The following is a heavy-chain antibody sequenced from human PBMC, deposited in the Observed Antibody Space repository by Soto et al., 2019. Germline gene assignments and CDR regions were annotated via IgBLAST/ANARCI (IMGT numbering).Heavy chain of an antibody. V-gene: IGHV2-26*01. J-gene: IGHJ6*02. Sequence: QVTLKESGPVLVKATETLTLTCTVSGFSLTTGRMGVSWIRQPPGKALEWLAHIFSNAERSYNSSLQPRLTISDENSKGQVVLTMTDVGPVDTATYYCARLVADPYYYSYGLDVWGPGTTVTVSS. CDR2: IFSNAER. CDR3: ARLVADPYYYSYGLDV. CDR1: GFSLTTGRMG.